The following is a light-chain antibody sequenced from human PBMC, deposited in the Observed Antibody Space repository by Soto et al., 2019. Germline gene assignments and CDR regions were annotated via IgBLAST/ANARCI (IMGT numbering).Light chain of an antibody. V-gene: IGKV1-6*01. Sequence: IQMTQSPSSLSASVGYRFTITCRASQGIRNDLGWYQQKPGKAPKLLIYAASSLQSGVPSRFSGSGSGTDFTLTISSLQSEDFATYYCLQDYNYPLTFGQGTTVDIK. CDR2: AAS. J-gene: IGKJ1*01. CDR3: LQDYNYPLT. CDR1: QGIRND.